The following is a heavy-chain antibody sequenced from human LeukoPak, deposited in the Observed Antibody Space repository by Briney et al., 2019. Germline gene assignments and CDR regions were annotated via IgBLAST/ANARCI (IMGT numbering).Heavy chain of an antibody. J-gene: IGHJ3*02. CDR2: ISGDGGST. V-gene: IGHV3-43*02. Sequence: GGSLRLSCAATGFTFDDYAMHWVRQAPGKGLEWVSLISGDGGSTYYADSVKGRFTISRDNSKNSLYLQMNSLRTEDTAVYYCASLSDIVATMLRRTDAFDIWGQGTMVTVSS. CDR3: ASLSDIVATMLRRTDAFDI. D-gene: IGHD5-12*01. CDR1: GFTFDDYA.